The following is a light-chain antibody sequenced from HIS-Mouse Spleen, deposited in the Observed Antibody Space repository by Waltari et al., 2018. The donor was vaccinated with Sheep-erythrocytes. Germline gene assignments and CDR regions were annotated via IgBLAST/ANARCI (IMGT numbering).Light chain of an antibody. CDR1: ALPKTY. Sequence: SYELTQPPSVSVSPGQTARITCSGDALPKTYAYWYQQKSGQAPVLVIYEDSKRPSGIPERFSGSSSGKMATLTISGAQVEDEADYYCYSTDSSGNGVFGGGTKLTVL. J-gene: IGLJ2*01. CDR2: EDS. V-gene: IGLV3-10*01. CDR3: YSTDSSGNGV.